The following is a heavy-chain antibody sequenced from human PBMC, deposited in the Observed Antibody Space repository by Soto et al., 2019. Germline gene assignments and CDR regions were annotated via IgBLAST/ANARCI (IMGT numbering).Heavy chain of an antibody. D-gene: IGHD3-9*01. CDR3: ATLKYDILTGPVSY. J-gene: IGHJ4*02. Sequence: SETLSLTCAVYGGSFSGYYLSWIHQPPGKGLGWIGEINHSGSTNYNPSLKSRVTISVDTSKNQFSLKLSSVTAADTAVYYCATLKYDILTGPVSYWGQGTLVTVSS. CDR2: INHSGST. CDR1: GGSFSGYY. V-gene: IGHV4-34*01.